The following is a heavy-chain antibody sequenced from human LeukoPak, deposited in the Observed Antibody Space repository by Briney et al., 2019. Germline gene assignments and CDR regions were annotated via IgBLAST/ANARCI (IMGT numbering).Heavy chain of an antibody. J-gene: IGHJ6*02. CDR3: ARGGGLHV. CDR2: INHNGNVN. V-gene: IGHV3-7*03. D-gene: IGHD3-16*01. CDR1: GFTFSSYW. Sequence: EGSLRLSCAASGFTFSSYWMNWARQAPGKGLEWVASINHNGNVNYYVDSVKGRFTISRDNAKNSLYLQMSNLRAEDTAVYFCARGGGLHVWGQGATVTVSS.